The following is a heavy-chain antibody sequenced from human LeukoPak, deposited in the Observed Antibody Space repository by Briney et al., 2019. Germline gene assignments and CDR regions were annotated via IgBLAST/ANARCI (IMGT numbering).Heavy chain of an antibody. CDR3: ARGLHGGGRGLYFGY. Sequence: ASVKVSCKASGYTFTSYVIHWVRQAPGQRLEWMGWINAGNGNTKYSQEFQDRVTITRNTSISTAYMALSSLRSEDTAVYYCARGLHGGGRGLYFGYWGQGTLVTVSS. D-gene: IGHD3-3*01. CDR2: INAGNGNT. J-gene: IGHJ4*02. CDR1: GYTFTSYV. V-gene: IGHV1-3*03.